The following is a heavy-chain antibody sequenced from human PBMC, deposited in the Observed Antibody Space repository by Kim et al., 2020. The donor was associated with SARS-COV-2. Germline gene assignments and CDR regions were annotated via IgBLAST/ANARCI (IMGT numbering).Heavy chain of an antibody. CDR2: IYYSGST. CDR3: ARWVRGSSWYNWYFDL. Sequence: SETLSLTCTVSGGSISSYYWSWIRQPPGKGLEWIGYIYYSGSTNYNPSLKSRVTISVDTSKNQFSLKLSSVTAADTAVYYCARWVRGSSWYNWYFDLWGRGTLVTVSS. V-gene: IGHV4-59*08. CDR1: GGSISSYY. J-gene: IGHJ2*01. D-gene: IGHD6-13*01.